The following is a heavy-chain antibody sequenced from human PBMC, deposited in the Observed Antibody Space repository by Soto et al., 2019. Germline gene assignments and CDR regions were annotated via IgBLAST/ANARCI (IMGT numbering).Heavy chain of an antibody. V-gene: IGHV1-69*13. J-gene: IGHJ6*02. CDR2: IIPIFGTA. D-gene: IGHD3-9*01. CDR3: ARVRSPMYYDILTGHTNYGMDV. CDR1: GGTFSSYA. Sequence: EASVKVSCKASGGTFSSYAISWVRQAPGQGLEWMGGIIPIFGTANYAQKFQGRVTITADESTSTAYMELSSLRSEDTAVYYCARVRSPMYYDILTGHTNYGMDVWGPGTTVTVSS.